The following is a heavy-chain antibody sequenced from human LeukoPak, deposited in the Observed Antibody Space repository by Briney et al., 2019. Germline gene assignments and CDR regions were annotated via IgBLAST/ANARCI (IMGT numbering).Heavy chain of an antibody. V-gene: IGHV3-23*01. CDR3: AKAAVYHDSCPDS. J-gene: IGHJ4*02. D-gene: IGHD5/OR15-5a*01. CDR2: ISGSGGST. Sequence: GGSLRLSCAASGFTFSSYAMSWVRQAPGKGLEWVSAISGSGGSTYYADSVKGRFTISRDNSKNTLYLQVISLRAEDTAVYYCAKAAVYHDSCPDSWGQGTLVTVSS. CDR1: GFTFSSYA.